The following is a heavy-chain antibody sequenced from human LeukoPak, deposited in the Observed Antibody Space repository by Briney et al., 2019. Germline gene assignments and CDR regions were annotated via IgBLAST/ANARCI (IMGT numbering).Heavy chain of an antibody. Sequence: ASVKVSCKASGYTFTSYGISWVRQAPGQGLEWMGWISAYNGNTNYAQKFQGRVTITADKSTSTAYMELSSLRSEDTAVYYCARAAHYYDSSGYYPPRDYAMDVWGQGTTVTVSS. CDR3: ARAAHYYDSSGYYPPRDYAMDV. CDR2: ISAYNGNT. D-gene: IGHD3-22*01. V-gene: IGHV1-18*01. CDR1: GYTFTSYG. J-gene: IGHJ6*02.